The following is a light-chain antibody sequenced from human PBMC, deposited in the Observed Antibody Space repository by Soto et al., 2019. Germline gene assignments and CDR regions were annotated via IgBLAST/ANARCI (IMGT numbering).Light chain of an antibody. CDR2: GAS. V-gene: IGKV3D-15*01. J-gene: IGKJ1*01. CDR1: QSVNTN. Sequence: EIVMMQSPATLSVSPGERATLSCRASQSVNTNVAWYQQEPGQAPRLLIYGASTRATGIPARFSGSVSGTEFALTISSLQSEDFAVYYCQQYNNWPRTFGQGTKVEIK. CDR3: QQYNNWPRT.